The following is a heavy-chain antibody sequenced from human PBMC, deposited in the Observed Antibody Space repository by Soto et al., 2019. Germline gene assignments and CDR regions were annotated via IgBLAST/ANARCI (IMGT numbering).Heavy chain of an antibody. Sequence: VEAGGDVVQPGRSLRLSCVASDIDFSRYGMHWVRQAPGKGLEWVAAIWEDGSKKYYAESVRGRFTISRDESENTVHLQMNSLRFEDTATYYCEREGRSGVPAAINTGPHWGQGTLVTVSS. J-gene: IGHJ4*02. CDR3: EREGRSGVPAAINTGPH. CDR2: IWEDGSKK. V-gene: IGHV3-33*01. CDR1: DIDFSRYG. D-gene: IGHD2-2*01.